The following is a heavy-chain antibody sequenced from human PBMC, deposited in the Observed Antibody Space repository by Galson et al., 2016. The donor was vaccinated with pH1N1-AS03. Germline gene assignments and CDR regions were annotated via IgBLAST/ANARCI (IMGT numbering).Heavy chain of an antibody. CDR1: GGSISNYY. V-gene: IGHV4-59*12. CDR2: VYYTGAT. Sequence: ETLSLTCTVSGGSISNYYWTWIRQSPGKGLEWIGYVYYTGATNYNPSLKSRVTISLDTSTNQFSVNLKSVTAADTAIYYCAREKLGLRSSQWSYDFDVLGQGARVTVSS. J-gene: IGHJ3*01. CDR3: AREKLGLRSSQWSYDFDV. D-gene: IGHD3-22*01.